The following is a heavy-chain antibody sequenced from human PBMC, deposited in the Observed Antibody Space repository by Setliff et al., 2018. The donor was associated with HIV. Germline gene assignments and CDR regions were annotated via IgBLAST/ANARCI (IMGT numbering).Heavy chain of an antibody. CDR2: INNSGRI. J-gene: IGHJ4*02. CDR3: ARGSLVRGVTY. D-gene: IGHD3-10*01. Sequence: SETLSLTCSVSGGSIRTGGYYWSWIRQHAGKGLEWIAYINNSGRIYYNPSLKSRVTISVDTSKNQFSLKLSSVTAADTAVYYCARGSLVRGVTYWGQGTLVTVS. CDR1: GGSIRTGGYY. V-gene: IGHV4-31*02.